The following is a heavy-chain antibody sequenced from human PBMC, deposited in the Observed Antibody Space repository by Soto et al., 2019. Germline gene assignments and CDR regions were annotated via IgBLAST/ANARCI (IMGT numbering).Heavy chain of an antibody. CDR1: GFHFTTYW. CDR3: ARQNPAHDSSGYHIFDY. CDR2: FDPTDSYT. D-gene: IGHD3-22*01. V-gene: IGHV5-10-1*01. J-gene: IGHJ4*02. Sequence: PWESPKTSCQASGFHFTTYWISWVRQMPRKGLECMVRFDPTDSYTDYGPSCEGHVTIPLDKSINTAYLERSNPKGSDSASYYRARQNPAHDSSGYHIFDYWGLGTLATVSS.